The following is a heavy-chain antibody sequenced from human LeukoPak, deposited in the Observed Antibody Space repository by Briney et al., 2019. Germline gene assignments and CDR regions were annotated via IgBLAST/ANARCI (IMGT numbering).Heavy chain of an antibody. D-gene: IGHD1-26*01. CDR2: FSTSSSHI. J-gene: IGHJ6*02. CDR3: ARDRTVGATGYYYYGMDV. CDR1: GFTFSSYS. Sequence: GGSLRLSCAAAGFTFSSYSMNWVRQAPGKGLEWVSYFSTSSSHIYYADSVKGRFTISRDNAKNSLYLQMNSLRAEDTAVYYCARDRTVGATGYYYYGMDVWGQGTTVTISS. V-gene: IGHV3-21*01.